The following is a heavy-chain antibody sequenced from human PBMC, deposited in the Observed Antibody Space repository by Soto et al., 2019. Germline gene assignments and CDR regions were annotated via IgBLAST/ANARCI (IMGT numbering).Heavy chain of an antibody. Sequence: ASVKVSCKASGYTFTGYYIHWVRQAPGQGLEWMGWIDPKSGDTDYVQKFQGRVAMTRDTSIRTAYMEMSRLRSDNDTAVYYCARDGGAYCSRTSCQAVFDHWGQGTLVTVSS. V-gene: IGHV1-2*02. CDR1: GYTFTGYY. CDR3: ARDGGAYCSRTSCQAVFDH. D-gene: IGHD2-2*01. J-gene: IGHJ4*02. CDR2: IDPKSGDT.